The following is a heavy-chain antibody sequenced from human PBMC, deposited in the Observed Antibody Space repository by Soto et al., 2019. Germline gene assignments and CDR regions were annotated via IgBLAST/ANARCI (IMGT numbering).Heavy chain of an antibody. CDR3: ARAPIDGSGYHKYYFAY. J-gene: IGHJ4*02. CDR1: GGSISSGDYY. V-gene: IGHV4-30-4*01. CDR2: IYYSGST. Sequence: SETLSLTCTVSGGSISSGDYYWSWIRQPPGKGLEWIGYIYYSGSTYYNPSLKSRVTISVDTSKNQFSLKLSSVTAADTAVYYCARAPIDGSGYHKYYFAYWGQGTLVTVSS. D-gene: IGHD6-25*01.